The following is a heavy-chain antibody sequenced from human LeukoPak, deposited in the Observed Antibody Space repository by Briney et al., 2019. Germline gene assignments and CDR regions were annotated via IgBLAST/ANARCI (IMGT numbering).Heavy chain of an antibody. J-gene: IGHJ4*02. V-gene: IGHV3-23*01. Sequence: GGSLRLSCAASGFTFSSYAMSWVRQAPGKGLEWVSAISGGGDVTYYADSVKGRFTISRDNSKNTLSLQMNSLRVEDTAVYYCARDSSMLRGPLVIYYFDFWGQGTLVTVSS. CDR1: GFTFSSYA. D-gene: IGHD3-10*01. CDR2: ISGGGDVT. CDR3: ARDSSMLRGPLVIYYFDF.